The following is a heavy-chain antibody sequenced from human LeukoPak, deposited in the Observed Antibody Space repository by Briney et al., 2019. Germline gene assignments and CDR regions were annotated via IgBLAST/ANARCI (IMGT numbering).Heavy chain of an antibody. CDR1: GGSISSSSYY. J-gene: IGHJ4*02. D-gene: IGHD2-15*01. Sequence: PSETLSLTCTVSGGSISSSSYYWGWIRQPPGKGLEWIGSIYYSGSTNYNPSLKSRVTISVDTSKNQFSLKLSSVTAADTAVYYCARGMPRGWGYCSGGSCPTPPYYFDYWGQGTLVTVSS. V-gene: IGHV4-39*07. CDR2: IYYSGST. CDR3: ARGMPRGWGYCSGGSCPTPPYYFDY.